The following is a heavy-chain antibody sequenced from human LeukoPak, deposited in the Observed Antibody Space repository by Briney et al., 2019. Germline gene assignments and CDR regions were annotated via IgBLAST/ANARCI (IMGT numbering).Heavy chain of an antibody. D-gene: IGHD1-26*01. CDR2: ISSSSNYF. Sequence: KSGGSLRLSCAASGFTFSSYSMNWVRQAPGKGLEWVSSISSSSNYFYYADSVKGRFTISRDSAKNSLYLQMNSLRAEDTAVYYCARARGTYYYYAMDVWGQGTTVTVSS. V-gene: IGHV3-21*01. CDR3: ARARGTYYYYAMDV. J-gene: IGHJ6*02. CDR1: GFTFSSYS.